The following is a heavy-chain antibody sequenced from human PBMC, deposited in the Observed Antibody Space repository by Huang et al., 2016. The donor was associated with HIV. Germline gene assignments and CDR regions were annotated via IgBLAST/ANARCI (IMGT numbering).Heavy chain of an antibody. V-gene: IGHV4-4*07. J-gene: IGHJ4*02. CDR2: IYTPIST. Sequence: QVQMQESGPGLVKPSETLSLTCTVSGASIGNYYWSWIRQPAGKGLEWIGRIYTPISTNYNPSLKSRVSMSVDTSRNQFSLRMTSVTAADTAVYYCARVEGSSYGFWDWGQGTLVTVSS. CDR1: GASIGNYY. D-gene: IGHD5-18*01. CDR3: ARVEGSSYGFWD.